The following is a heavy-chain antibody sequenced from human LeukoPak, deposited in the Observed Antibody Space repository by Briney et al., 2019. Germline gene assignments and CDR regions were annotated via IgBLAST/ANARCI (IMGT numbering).Heavy chain of an antibody. V-gene: IGHV4-59*01. CDR2: IYYSGST. CDR3: ARVRSSDDAFDI. Sequence: SETLSLTCTVSGGSISSYYWSWIRQPPGKGLEWIGYIYYSGSTNYNPSLKSRVTISVDTSKNQFSLKLSSVTAADTAVYYCARVRSSDDAFDIWGQGTMVTVSS. CDR1: GGSISSYY. J-gene: IGHJ3*02. D-gene: IGHD6-6*01.